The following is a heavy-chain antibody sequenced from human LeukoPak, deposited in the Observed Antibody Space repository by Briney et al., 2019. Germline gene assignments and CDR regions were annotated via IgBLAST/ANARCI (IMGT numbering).Heavy chain of an antibody. CDR3: ARDHYGYSSGSGFDC. CDR1: GYTFTGYY. V-gene: IGHV1-2*06. CDR2: INPNSGGT. D-gene: IGHD3-10*01. J-gene: IGHJ4*02. Sequence: SVRDSCKASGYTFTGYYMHWVRQAPGQGLEWMGRINPNSGGTNYAQRFQGRVTMTRDTSISTAYMELSRLRSDDTTVYYCARDHYGYSSGSGFDCCGQGILVTVSS.